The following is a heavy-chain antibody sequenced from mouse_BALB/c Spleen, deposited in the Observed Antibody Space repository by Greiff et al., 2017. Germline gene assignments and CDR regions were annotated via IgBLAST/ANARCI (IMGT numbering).Heavy chain of an antibody. CDR1: GYTFTSYY. CDR2: IYPGNVNT. J-gene: IGHJ1*01. Sequence: VQLKESGPELVKPGASVRISCKASGYTFTSYYIHWVKQRPGQGLEWIGWIYPGNVNTKYNEKFKGKATLTADKSSSTAYMQLSSLTSEDSAVYFCARAIDWYFDVWGAGTTVTVSS. CDR3: ARAIDWYFDV. V-gene: IGHV1S56*01.